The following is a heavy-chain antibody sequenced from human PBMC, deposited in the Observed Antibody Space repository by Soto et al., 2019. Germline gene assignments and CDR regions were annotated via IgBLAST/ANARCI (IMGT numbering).Heavy chain of an antibody. Sequence: ASVKVSCKASGYTFTSYGISWVRQAPGQGLEWMGWISAYNGNTNYAQKFQGRVTMTRDTSISTAYMELSRLRSDDTAVYYCARDRDVLRYFDWLGSLDYWGQGTLVTVSS. V-gene: IGHV1-18*04. CDR1: GYTFTSYG. J-gene: IGHJ4*02. CDR3: ARDRDVLRYFDWLGSLDY. CDR2: ISAYNGNT. D-gene: IGHD3-9*01.